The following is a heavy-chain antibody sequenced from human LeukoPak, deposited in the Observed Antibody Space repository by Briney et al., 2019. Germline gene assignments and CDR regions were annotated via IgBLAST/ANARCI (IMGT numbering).Heavy chain of an antibody. CDR2: ISYDGSNR. D-gene: IGHD2-15*01. CDR1: GFTFSSYA. J-gene: IGHJ5*02. CDR3: ARRGTTYCTVDSCHPNWFDP. V-gene: IGHV3-30-3*01. Sequence: GGSLRLSCAASGFTFSSYAMHWVRQAPGKGLEWVAVISYDGSNRYYGDSVKGRFTISRDNAKNSLYLLMNSLRAEDTAVYYCARRGTTYCTVDSCHPNWFDPWGQGTLVTVSS.